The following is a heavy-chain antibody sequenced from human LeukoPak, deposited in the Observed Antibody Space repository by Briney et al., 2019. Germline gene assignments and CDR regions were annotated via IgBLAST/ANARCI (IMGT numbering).Heavy chain of an antibody. V-gene: IGHV3-48*01. D-gene: IGHD2-2*01. CDR3: ARDGCSTTRCYDY. Sequence: GGSLRLSCAAPGFTFSSYSMNWVRQAPGKGLEWVSYISDSGSPIYYADSVKGRFTISRDNAKNSLYLQMNSLRAEDTAVYYCARDGCSTTRCYDYWGQGTLVTVSS. J-gene: IGHJ4*02. CDR2: ISDSGSPI. CDR1: GFTFSSYS.